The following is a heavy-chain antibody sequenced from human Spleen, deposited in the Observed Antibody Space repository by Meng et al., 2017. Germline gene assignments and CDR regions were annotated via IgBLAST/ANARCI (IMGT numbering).Heavy chain of an antibody. CDR1: DYTSASYG. CDR2: FVSNADT. J-gene: IGHJ4*02. CDR3: ARGTPGRSYSDY. Sequence: QVQLVQSGGEVKKPGASVWVSCKASDYTSASYGISWFRQAPGQGLEWMGWFVSNADTYPAQKFQGRVTMTRDTHTSTDFMELRSLRFDDTAVYYCARGTPGRSYSDYWGQGTLVTVSS. D-gene: IGHD3-10*01. V-gene: IGHV1-18*01.